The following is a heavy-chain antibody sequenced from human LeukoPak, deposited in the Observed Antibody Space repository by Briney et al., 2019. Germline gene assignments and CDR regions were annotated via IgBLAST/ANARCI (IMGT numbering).Heavy chain of an antibody. CDR1: GGSFSDYY. V-gene: IGHV4-34*01. CDR2: INHSGNT. D-gene: IGHD6-19*01. CDR3: ARNSSERGFDY. J-gene: IGHJ4*02. Sequence: SETLSLTCAVYGGSFSDYYWSWIRQPPGKGLEWIGEINHSGNTNYNPSLKSRVTISVDTSKNQFSLYLTSVTAADTAVYYCARNSSERGFDYWGQGTLVTVSS.